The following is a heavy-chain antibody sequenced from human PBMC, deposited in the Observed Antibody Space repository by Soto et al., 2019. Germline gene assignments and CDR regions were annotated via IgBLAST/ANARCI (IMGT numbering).Heavy chain of an antibody. CDR2: ISTSGGNT. V-gene: IGHV3-23*01. Sequence: EVQLLESGGGLVQPGGSLRLSCAVSGFTFGSYAMSWVRQTPGTGLEWVSLISTSGGNTYYADSVKGRFTISRDNSHKTLYLQMNSLRADDTAVYYCAKFRIYSAFRNALDFWGRGTVVTVSS. CDR1: GFTFGSYA. J-gene: IGHJ3*01. CDR3: AKFRIYSAFRNALDF. D-gene: IGHD2-15*01.